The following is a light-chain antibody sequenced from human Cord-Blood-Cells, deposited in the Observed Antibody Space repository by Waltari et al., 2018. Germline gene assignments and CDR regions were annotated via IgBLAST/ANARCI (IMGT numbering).Light chain of an antibody. J-gene: IGLJ2*01. CDR2: DVS. V-gene: IGLV2-14*01. CDR3: RSYTSSSTRVV. CDR1: SSDVGRYNY. Sequence: QSALTQPASVSGSPGQSITISCTGTSSDVGRYNYVSWYPPHPGKAPKLMIYDVSNRPSGVSNRFSGSKSGNAASLTLSALQTGDGADYYCRSYTSSSTRVVFGGGTKLTVL.